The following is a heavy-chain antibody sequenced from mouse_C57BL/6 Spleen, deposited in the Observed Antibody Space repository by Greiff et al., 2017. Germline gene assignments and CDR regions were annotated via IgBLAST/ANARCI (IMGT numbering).Heavy chain of an antibody. D-gene: IGHD2-4*01. J-gene: IGHJ4*01. Sequence: QVQLQQPGPELVKPGDSVQLSCKASGYTFTSYWMHWVQQRPGQGLEWIGNINPRNGGTNYNEQFKSKATLTVDKSSRTAYMQRSSLTSEDSAVYYCARLITTNYYAMDYWGQGTSVTVSS. CDR1: GYTFTSYW. CDR3: ARLITTNYYAMDY. V-gene: IGHV1-53*01. CDR2: INPRNGGT.